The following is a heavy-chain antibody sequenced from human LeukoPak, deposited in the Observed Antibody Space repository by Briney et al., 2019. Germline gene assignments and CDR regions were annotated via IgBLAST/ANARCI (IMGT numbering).Heavy chain of an antibody. CDR2: ISGSGGST. J-gene: IGHJ4*02. CDR1: GFTFSSYA. Sequence: GGSLRLSCAASGFTFSSYAMSWVRQAPGKGLEWVSAISGSGGSTYYADSVKGRFTISRDNSKNTLYLQVNSLRAEDTAVYYCACPDYSNPPWYFDYWGQGTLVTVSS. CDR3: ACPDYSNPPWYFDY. D-gene: IGHD4-11*01. V-gene: IGHV3-23*01.